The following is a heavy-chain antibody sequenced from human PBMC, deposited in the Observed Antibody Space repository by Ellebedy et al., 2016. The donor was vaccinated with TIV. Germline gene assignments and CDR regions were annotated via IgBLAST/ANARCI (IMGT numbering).Heavy chain of an antibody. CDR1: GYTFTSYY. CDR3: ARAAAVDPYYFDF. V-gene: IGHV1-46*01. Sequence: AASVKVSCKASGYTFTSYYMHWVRQAPGQGLEWMGIINPTGGSTTYTQKFQGRVTMTRDMSTSTVYMELSNLRSEDTAVYFCARAAAVDPYYFDFWGQGTLVTVSS. D-gene: IGHD6-13*01. CDR2: INPTGGST. J-gene: IGHJ4*02.